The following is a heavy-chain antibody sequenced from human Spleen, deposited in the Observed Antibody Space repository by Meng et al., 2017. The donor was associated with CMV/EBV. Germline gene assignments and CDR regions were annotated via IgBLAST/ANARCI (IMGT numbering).Heavy chain of an antibody. D-gene: IGHD1-26*01. V-gene: IGHV3-9*01. CDR3: AKVSSGSYYLYYYYGMDV. J-gene: IGHJ6*02. Sequence: SLKISCAASGFICDDYDMYWVRQVPGKGLEWVSGISWKSRSIAYADSVKGRFAISRDNAKNSLYVQMNSLRPEDTAVYYCAKVSSGSYYLYYYYGMDVWGQGTTVTVSS. CDR2: ISWKSRSI. CDR1: GFICDDYD.